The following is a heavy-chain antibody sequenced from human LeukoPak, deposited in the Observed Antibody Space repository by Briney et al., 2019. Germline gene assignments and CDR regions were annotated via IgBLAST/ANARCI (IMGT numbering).Heavy chain of an antibody. CDR3: AKRAPVAADGTGRYFDY. Sequence: PGGSQRLSCAASGFTFSSYAMSWVRQAPGKGLEWVSAISGSGGSTYYADSVKGRFTISRDNSKNTPYLQMNSLRAEDTAVSYCAKRAPVAADGTGRYFDYWGQGTLFTVSS. D-gene: IGHD1/OR15-1a*01. V-gene: IGHV3-23*01. CDR2: ISGSGGST. J-gene: IGHJ4*02. CDR1: GFTFSSYA.